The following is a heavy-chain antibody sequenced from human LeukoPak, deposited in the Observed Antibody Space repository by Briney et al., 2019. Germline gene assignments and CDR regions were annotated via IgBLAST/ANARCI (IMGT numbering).Heavy chain of an antibody. CDR1: GGSISSYY. J-gene: IGHJ5*02. Sequence: SETLSLTCTVSGGSISSYYWSWIRQPPGKGLEWIGYIYYSGSTNYNPSLKSRVTISADTSRNQFSLKLSSVTAADTAVYYCARLNSSWNDVRVNWFDPWGQGTLVTVSS. D-gene: IGHD1-1*01. V-gene: IGHV4-59*08. CDR2: IYYSGST. CDR3: ARLNSSWNDVRVNWFDP.